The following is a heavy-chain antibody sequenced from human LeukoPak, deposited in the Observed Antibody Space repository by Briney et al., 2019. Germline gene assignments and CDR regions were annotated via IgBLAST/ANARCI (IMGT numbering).Heavy chain of an antibody. CDR2: INPRGGST. Sequence: ASVKVSCKASGYTFTNYYMHWVRRAPGQGLEWMGIINPRGGSTDYAQKFQGRVTMTRDMSTSTVYMELSSLRSEDTAVYYCARVAAEVVGVPGAIGFGWLRRDYYYMDVWGKGTTVTVSS. V-gene: IGHV1-46*01. CDR3: ARVAAEVVGVPGAIGFGWLRRDYYYMDV. CDR1: GYTFTNYY. J-gene: IGHJ6*03. D-gene: IGHD2-2*02.